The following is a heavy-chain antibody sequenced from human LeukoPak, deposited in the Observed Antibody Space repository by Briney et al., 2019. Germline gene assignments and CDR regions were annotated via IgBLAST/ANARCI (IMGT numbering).Heavy chain of an antibody. CDR3: AKATWSTWGQYYYYYYMDV. CDR1: GFTFSSYG. D-gene: IGHD7-27*01. J-gene: IGHJ6*03. Sequence: PGGSLRLSCAASGFTFSSYGMSWVRQAPGKGLEWVSAISGSGGSTYYADSVKGRFTISRDNSKNTLYLQMNSLRAEDTAVYYCAKATWSTWGQYYYYYYMDVWGKGTTVTVSS. V-gene: IGHV3-23*01. CDR2: ISGSGGST.